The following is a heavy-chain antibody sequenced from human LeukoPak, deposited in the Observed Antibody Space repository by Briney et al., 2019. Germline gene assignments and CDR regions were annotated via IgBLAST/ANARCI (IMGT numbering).Heavy chain of an antibody. CDR2: IYPGDSDT. CDR1: GYNFPSYW. Sequence: GESLKISCKGSGYNFPSYWIGWVRQMPGKGLEWMGIIYPGDSDTRYSPSFQGQVTMSADKSISTAYLQWSSLKASDTAMYYCARHSPSGSSSEDYWGQGTLVTVSS. D-gene: IGHD6-6*01. CDR3: ARHSPSGSSSEDY. J-gene: IGHJ4*02. V-gene: IGHV5-51*01.